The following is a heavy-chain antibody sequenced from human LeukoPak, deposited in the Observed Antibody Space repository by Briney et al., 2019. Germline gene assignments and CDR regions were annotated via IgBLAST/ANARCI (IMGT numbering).Heavy chain of an antibody. J-gene: IGHJ3*02. D-gene: IGHD2-21*02. Sequence: GGSLRLSCAASGFTFSSYEMNWVRQAPGKGLEWVSYISSSGSAIYYADSVKGRITISRDNAKNSLYLQMNSLRAEDTAVYYCARLWGPYCGGSCYFIRAFDIWGQGTMVTVSS. CDR1: GFTFSSYE. V-gene: IGHV3-48*03. CDR3: ARLWGPYCGGSCYFIRAFDI. CDR2: ISSSGSAI.